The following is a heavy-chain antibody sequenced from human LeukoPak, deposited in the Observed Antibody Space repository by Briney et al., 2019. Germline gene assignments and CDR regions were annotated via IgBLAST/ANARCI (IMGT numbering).Heavy chain of an antibody. CDR1: GGTFSSYT. CDR2: IIPILGIA. CDR3: ARWTDTYYFDY. Sequence: SVKVSCTASGGTFSSYTISWVRQAPGQGLEWMGRIIPILGIANYAQKFQGRVTITADKSTGTAYMELGSLRSEDTAVYYCARWTDTYYFDYWGQGTLVTVSS. D-gene: IGHD3/OR15-3a*01. J-gene: IGHJ4*02. V-gene: IGHV1-69*02.